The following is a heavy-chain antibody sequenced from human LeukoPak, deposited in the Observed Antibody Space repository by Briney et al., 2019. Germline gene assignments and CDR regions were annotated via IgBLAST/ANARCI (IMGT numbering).Heavy chain of an antibody. Sequence: SETLSLTCTVSGGSISSYYWSWIRQPPGKGLEGIGYIYYSGSTNYNPSLKSRVTISVDTSKNQFSLKLSSVTAADTAVYYCARGGGYSYGLGYYYYYYMDVWGKGTTVTVSS. V-gene: IGHV4-59*01. D-gene: IGHD5-18*01. CDR3: ARGGGYSYGLGYYYYYYMDV. CDR2: IYYSGST. CDR1: GGSISSYY. J-gene: IGHJ6*03.